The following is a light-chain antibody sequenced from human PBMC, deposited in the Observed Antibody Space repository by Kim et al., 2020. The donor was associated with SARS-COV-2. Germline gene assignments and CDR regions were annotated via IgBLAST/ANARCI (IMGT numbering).Light chain of an antibody. J-gene: IGKJ2*01. Sequence: QPASISFRSSQSLVHHNGNTYLSWLHLRPGQSPRLLIYQISNRFSGVPDRFSGSGAVTDFTLTISRVEPEDVGVYFCIQATVFPRTFGQGTKLEI. V-gene: IGKV2-24*01. CDR2: QIS. CDR1: QSLVHHNGNTY. CDR3: IQATVFPRT.